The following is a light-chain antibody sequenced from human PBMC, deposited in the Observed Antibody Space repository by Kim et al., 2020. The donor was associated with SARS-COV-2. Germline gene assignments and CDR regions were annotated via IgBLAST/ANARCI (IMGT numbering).Light chain of an antibody. CDR1: NLGSKF. CDR2: QDN. CDR3: QAWDSSIVL. Sequence: SYELTQPPSVSVSPGQTASITCSGANLGSKFTFWYRQKSGQSPVLVIYQDNRRPSGIPERVSGSNSGTTATLTISGTQAIDEAVYYCQAWDSSIVLFGGG. J-gene: IGLJ2*01. V-gene: IGLV3-1*01.